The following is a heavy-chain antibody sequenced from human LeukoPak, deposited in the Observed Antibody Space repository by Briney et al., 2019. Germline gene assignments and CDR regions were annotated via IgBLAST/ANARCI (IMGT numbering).Heavy chain of an antibody. V-gene: IGHV4-30-4*08. CDR2: IYYSGST. CDR1: GGSISSGDYY. D-gene: IGHD2-2*02. CDR3: ARRGKPYCSSTSCYTGSFFY. J-gene: IGHJ4*02. Sequence: PSETLSLTCTVSGGSISSGDYYWSWIRQPPGKGLEWIGYIYYSGSTYYNPSLKSRVTISVDTSKNQFSLKLSSVTAADTAVYYCARRGKPYCSSTSCYTGSFFYWGQGTLVTVSS.